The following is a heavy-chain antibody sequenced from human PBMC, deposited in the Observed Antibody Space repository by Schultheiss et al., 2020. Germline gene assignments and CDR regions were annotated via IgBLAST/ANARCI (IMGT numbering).Heavy chain of an antibody. CDR1: GGSISSYY. D-gene: IGHD2-8*01. J-gene: IGHJ4*02. Sequence: SETLSLTCTVSGGSISSYYWSWIRQPPGKGLEWIGEINHSGSTNYNPSLKSRVTISVDTSKNQFSLKLSSVTAADTAVYYCARRHYTVVMVYDWGQGTLVTVSS. CDR3: ARRHYTVVMVYD. CDR2: INHSGST. V-gene: IGHV4-34*01.